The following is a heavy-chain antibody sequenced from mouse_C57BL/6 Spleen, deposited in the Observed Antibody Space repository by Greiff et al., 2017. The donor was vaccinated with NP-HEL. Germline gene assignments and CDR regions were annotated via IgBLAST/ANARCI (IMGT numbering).Heavy chain of an antibody. D-gene: IGHD2-1*01. CDR2: ISSGSSTI. CDR3: ARSDYGNYGY. V-gene: IGHV5-17*01. J-gene: IGHJ2*01. Sequence: EVKLVESGGGLVKPGGSLKLSCAASGFTLSDYGMHWVRQAPEKGLEWVAYISSGSSTIYYADTVKGRFTISRDNAKNTLFLQMTSLRSEDTAMYYCARSDYGNYGYWGQGTTLTVSS. CDR1: GFTLSDYG.